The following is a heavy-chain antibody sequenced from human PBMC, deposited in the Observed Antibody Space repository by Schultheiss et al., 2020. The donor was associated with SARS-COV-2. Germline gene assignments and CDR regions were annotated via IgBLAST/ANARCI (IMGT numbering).Heavy chain of an antibody. CDR2: ISGSGGST. CDR1: GFTFSSYA. J-gene: IGHJ4*02. D-gene: IGHD3-16*01. CDR3: ARSGGDFEY. V-gene: IGHV3-23*01. Sequence: GGSLRLSCAASGFTFSSYAMSWVRQAPGKVLEWVSAISGSGGSTYYADSVKGRFTISRDNAKNSLYLQMNSLRVEDTAVYYCARSGGDFEYWGQGTLVTVSS.